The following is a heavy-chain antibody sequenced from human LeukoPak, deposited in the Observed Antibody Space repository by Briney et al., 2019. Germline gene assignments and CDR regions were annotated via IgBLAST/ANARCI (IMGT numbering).Heavy chain of an antibody. CDR3: ARDYGDYVLGY. V-gene: IGHV7-4-1*02. J-gene: IGHJ4*02. CDR2: INTNTGNP. CDR1: GYTFSSSA. Sequence: GASVKVSCKASGYTFSSSAMNWVRQAPGQGLEWMGWINTNTGNPTYAQGFTGRFVFSLDISVSTAYLQISSLKTEDTAVYYCARDYGDYVLGYWGQGTLVTVSS. D-gene: IGHD4-17*01.